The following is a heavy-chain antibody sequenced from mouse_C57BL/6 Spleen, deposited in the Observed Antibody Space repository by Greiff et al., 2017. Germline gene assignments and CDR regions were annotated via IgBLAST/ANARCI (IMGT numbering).Heavy chain of an antibody. Sequence: EVQLVESGGGLVQPGGSMKLSCAASGFTFSDAWMDWVRQSPEKGLEWVAEIRNKANNHATYYAESVKGRFTISRDDSKSSVYLQMNSLRAEDTGIYYCTREKAIYYGNYYAMDYWGQGTSVTVSS. CDR2: IRNKANNHAT. V-gene: IGHV6-6*01. D-gene: IGHD2-1*01. J-gene: IGHJ4*01. CDR3: TREKAIYYGNYYAMDY. CDR1: GFTFSDAW.